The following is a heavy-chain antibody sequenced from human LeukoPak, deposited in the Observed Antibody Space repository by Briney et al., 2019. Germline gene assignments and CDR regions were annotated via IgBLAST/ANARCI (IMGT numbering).Heavy chain of an antibody. D-gene: IGHD2-2*01. CDR3: ARGELGTGVVVPAATGGRWFDP. CDR2: INHSGST. CDR1: GFTVSSNY. Sequence: GSLRLSCAASGFTVSSNYMSWIRQPPGKGLEWIGEINHSGSTNYNPSLKSRVTISVDTSKNQFSLRLSSVTAADAAVYYCARGELGTGVVVPAATGGRWFDPWGQGTLVTVSS. V-gene: IGHV4-34*01. J-gene: IGHJ5*02.